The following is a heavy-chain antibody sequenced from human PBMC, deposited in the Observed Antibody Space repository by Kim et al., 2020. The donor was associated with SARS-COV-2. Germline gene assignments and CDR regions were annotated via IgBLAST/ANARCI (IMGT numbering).Heavy chain of an antibody. CDR1: GFTFSSYA. Sequence: GGSLRLSCAASGFTFSSYAMSWVRQAPGKGLEWVSAICGSGGSTYYADSVKGRFTISRDNSNSTLYLQINSLRIEDTAVYYCAKPCIAVAYSFDYWGQGTLVTVSS. V-gene: IGHV3-23*01. CDR2: ICGSGGST. J-gene: IGHJ4*02. CDR3: AKPCIAVAYSFDY. D-gene: IGHD6-19*01.